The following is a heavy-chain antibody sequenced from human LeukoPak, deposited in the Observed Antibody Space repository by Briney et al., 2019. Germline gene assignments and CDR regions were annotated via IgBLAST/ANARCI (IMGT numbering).Heavy chain of an antibody. CDR2: INHSGST. J-gene: IGHJ3*02. Sequence: PSETLSLTCAVYGGSFSGYYWSWTREPPGKGLEWIGEINHSGSTNYNPSLKSRVTISVDTSKNQFSLKLSSVTAADTAVYYCARVGSYGSGSYYKTDAFDIWGQGTMVTVSS. D-gene: IGHD3-10*01. CDR3: ARVGSYGSGSYYKTDAFDI. V-gene: IGHV4-34*01. CDR1: GGSFSGYY.